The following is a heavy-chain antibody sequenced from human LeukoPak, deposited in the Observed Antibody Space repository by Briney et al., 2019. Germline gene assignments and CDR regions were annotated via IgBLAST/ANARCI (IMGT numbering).Heavy chain of an antibody. CDR3: ARDRSNILSYYYYGMDV. CDR1: GYTFTGYY. D-gene: IGHD2-8*01. V-gene: IGHV1-2*04. J-gene: IGHJ6*02. CDR2: INPNSGGT. Sequence: ASVKVSCKASGYTFTGYYMHWVRQAPGQGLEWMGWINPNSGGTNYAQKFQGWVTMTRDTSISTAYMELSRLRSDDTAVYYCARDRSNILSYYYYGMDVWGQGTTVTVSS.